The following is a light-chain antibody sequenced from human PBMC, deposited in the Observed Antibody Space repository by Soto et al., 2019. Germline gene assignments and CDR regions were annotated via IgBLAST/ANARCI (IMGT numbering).Light chain of an antibody. J-gene: IGKJ2*01. V-gene: IGKV1-5*01. CDR3: LQYNTFPHT. CDR1: QMIARW. Sequence: IQMTQSPSTLSASVGDTVTLTCRSSQMIARWLAWYQQKPGTAPRLIIYDATSLQSGVPSRFSASASGTDFTLTISSLHPDDFATHYCLQYNTFPHTFGQGTKLEI. CDR2: DAT.